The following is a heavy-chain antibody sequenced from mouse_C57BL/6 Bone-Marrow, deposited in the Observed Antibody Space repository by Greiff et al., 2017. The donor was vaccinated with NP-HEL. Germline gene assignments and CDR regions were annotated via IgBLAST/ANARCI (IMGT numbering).Heavy chain of an antibody. D-gene: IGHD3-3*01. V-gene: IGHV1-61*01. CDR3: ARGDGY. CDR2: IYPSDRET. CDR1: GYPFPSSW. Sequence: QVQLQQPGAELLRPGSSLKLSCKASGYPFPSSWMDWVKQRPGQGLEWIGNIYPSDRETPYNQKFKDKATLTVDKSSSTAYMQLSSLTSEDSAVYYCARGDGYWGQGTTLTVSS. J-gene: IGHJ2*01.